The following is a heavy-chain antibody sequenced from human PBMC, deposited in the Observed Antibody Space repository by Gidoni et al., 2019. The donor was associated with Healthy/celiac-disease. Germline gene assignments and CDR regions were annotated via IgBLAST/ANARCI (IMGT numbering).Heavy chain of an antibody. J-gene: IGHJ5*02. CDR1: GVTFTSSA. V-gene: IGHV1-58*01. CDR2: IVVGSGTT. CDR3: AARIAAAGGFDP. D-gene: IGHD6-13*01. Sequence: MQLVQPGPEVKKPGSSVKVSSKAFGVTFTSSAVQWVRQARGQRLEWIRWIVVGSGTTNYAQKFQERVTITRDMSTSTAYMELSSLRSEDTAVYYCAARIAAAGGFDPWGQGTLVTVSS.